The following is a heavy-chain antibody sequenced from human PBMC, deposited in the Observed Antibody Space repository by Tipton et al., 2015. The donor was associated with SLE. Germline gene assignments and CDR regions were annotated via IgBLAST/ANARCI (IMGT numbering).Heavy chain of an antibody. D-gene: IGHD2-15*01. CDR3: ARGAITPIPFDP. V-gene: IGHV4-59*01. Sequence: TLSLTCTVSGGSISSYYWSWIRQPPGKGLEWIGYIYYSGSTNYNPPLKSRVTISVDTSKNQFSLKLSSVTAADTAVYYCARGAITPIPFDPWGQGTLVTVSS. J-gene: IGHJ5*02. CDR2: IYYSGST. CDR1: GGSISSYY.